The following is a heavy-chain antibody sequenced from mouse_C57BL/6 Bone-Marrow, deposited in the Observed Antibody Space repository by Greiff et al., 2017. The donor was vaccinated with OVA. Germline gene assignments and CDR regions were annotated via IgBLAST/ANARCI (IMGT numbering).Heavy chain of an antibody. V-gene: IGHV1-81*01. CDR2: IYPRSGNT. CDR1: GYTFTSYG. CDR3: ARSDGYYSWFAY. Sequence: VQLQQSGAELARPGASVKLSCKASGYTFTSYGISWVTQRTGQGLEWIGEIYPRSGNTYYNEKFKGKATLTADKSSSTAYMELRSLTSEDSAVYFCARSDGYYSWFAYWGQGTLVTVSA. D-gene: IGHD2-3*01. J-gene: IGHJ3*01.